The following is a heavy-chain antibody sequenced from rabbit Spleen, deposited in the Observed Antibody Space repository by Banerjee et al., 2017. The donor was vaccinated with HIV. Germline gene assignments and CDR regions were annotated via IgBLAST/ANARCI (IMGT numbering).Heavy chain of an antibody. CDR3: ARETSSGWGVISFYFSL. D-gene: IGHD4-1*01. V-gene: IGHV1S40*01. J-gene: IGHJ4*01. Sequence: QSLEESGGDLVKPGASLTLTCTASGFSFSSRYYMCWFRQAPGKGLEWIACIDVGSSDNTYYASWAKGRFTISKTSSTTVTLQMTSLTAADTATYFCARETSSGWGVISFYFSLWGPGTLVTVS. CDR2: IDVGSSDNT. CDR1: GFSFSSRYY.